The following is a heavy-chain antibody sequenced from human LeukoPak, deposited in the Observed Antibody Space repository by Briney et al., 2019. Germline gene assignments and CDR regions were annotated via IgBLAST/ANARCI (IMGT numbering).Heavy chain of an antibody. J-gene: IGHJ4*02. V-gene: IGHV3-30*18. Sequence: PGGSLRLSCAALGFTFSSYGMHWVRQAPGKGLEWVALISYDGSNKNYADSVKGRFTISRDNSKNTLYLQMNSLRVEDTSVYYCVKEREYSSSVWYFDYWGQGTLVTVSS. CDR1: GFTFSSYG. CDR3: VKEREYSSSVWYFDY. CDR2: ISYDGSNK. D-gene: IGHD6-13*01.